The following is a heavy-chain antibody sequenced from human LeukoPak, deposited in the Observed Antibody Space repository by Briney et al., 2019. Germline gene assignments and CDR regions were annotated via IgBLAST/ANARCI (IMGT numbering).Heavy chain of an antibody. V-gene: IGHV5-51*01. CDR3: ARPQFWNPYYFDY. Sequence: GESLKISCKGSGYSFTSYWIGWVRQMPGKGLEWRGIIYPGDSDTRYSPSFQGQVTISADKSISTAYLQWSSLKASDTAMYYCARPQFWNPYYFDYWGQGTLVTVSS. CDR1: GYSFTSYW. CDR2: IYPGDSDT. J-gene: IGHJ4*02. D-gene: IGHD1-1*01.